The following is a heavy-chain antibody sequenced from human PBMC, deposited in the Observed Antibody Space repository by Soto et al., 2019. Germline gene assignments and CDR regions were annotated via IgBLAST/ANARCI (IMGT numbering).Heavy chain of an antibody. CDR3: ARRGYYFGSGSFFDS. CDR2: IYHSGST. V-gene: IGHV4-4*02. Sequence: QVQLQESGPGLVKPSGTLSLTCAVSSGSLSRTNWWSWVRQPPGQGLEWIGEIYHSGSTNYNPSLKSRVTLSVDKSTNQFSLNLSSVTAADTAVYYCARRGYYFGSGSFFDSWCQGTLVTVSS. CDR1: SGSLSRTNW. J-gene: IGHJ4*02. D-gene: IGHD3-10*01.